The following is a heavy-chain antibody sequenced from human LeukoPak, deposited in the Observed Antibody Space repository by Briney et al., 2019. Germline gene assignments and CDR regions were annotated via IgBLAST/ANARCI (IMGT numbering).Heavy chain of an antibody. V-gene: IGHV4-61*02. Sequence: PSQTLSLTCTVSGGSISSGSYYWSWIRQPAGKGLEWIGRIYTSGSTNYNPSLKSRVTISVDTSKNQLSLKLSSVTAADTAVYYCARGMGYCSGGSCLGYYFDYWGQGTLVTVSS. CDR1: GGSISSGSYY. J-gene: IGHJ4*02. D-gene: IGHD2-15*01. CDR2: IYTSGST. CDR3: ARGMGYCSGGSCLGYYFDY.